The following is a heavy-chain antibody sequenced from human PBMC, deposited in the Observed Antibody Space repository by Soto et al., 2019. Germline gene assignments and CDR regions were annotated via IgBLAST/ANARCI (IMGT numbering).Heavy chain of an antibody. V-gene: IGHV3-15*01. CDR1: GFTFSNAW. J-gene: IGHJ4*02. D-gene: IGHD3-16*01. CDR3: IPSWRGRDY. Sequence: GGSLRLSCAASGFTFSNAWMSWVRQAPGKGLEWVGRIKSKTDGGTTDYAAPVKGRVTISREDSKNTLYPQMNSLKTEDTAVYYCIPSWRGRDYWGQGTLVTVSS. CDR2: IKSKTDGGTT.